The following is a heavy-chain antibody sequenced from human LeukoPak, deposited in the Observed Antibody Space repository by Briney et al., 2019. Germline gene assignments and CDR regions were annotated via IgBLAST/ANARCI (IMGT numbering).Heavy chain of an antibody. V-gene: IGHV3-30-3*02. CDR1: GFAFSTYA. CDR3: AKQIAVAGDHLTFDAFDI. CDR2: VSYDGGSK. D-gene: IGHD6-19*01. J-gene: IGHJ3*02. Sequence: EGSLRLSCAASGFAFSTYAMHWVRQGPGKGLEWVALVSYDGGSKYYADSVKGRITISRDNSKNTLYLQMNSLRAEDTAVYYCAKQIAVAGDHLTFDAFDIWGQGTMVTVSS.